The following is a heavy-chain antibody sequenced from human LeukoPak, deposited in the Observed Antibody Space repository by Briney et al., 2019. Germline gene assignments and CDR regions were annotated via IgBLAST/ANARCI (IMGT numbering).Heavy chain of an antibody. J-gene: IGHJ4*02. CDR2: IYYSGST. V-gene: IGHV4-31*03. CDR3: ARVFLDYYDPGYYFDY. Sequence: SQTLSLTCTVSGGSISSGGYYWSWIRQHPGKGLEWIGYIYYSGSTYYNPSLKSRVTISVDTSKNQFSLKLSSVTAADTAVYYCARVFLDYYDPGYYFDYWGQGTLVTVSS. CDR1: GGSISSGGYY. D-gene: IGHD3-10*02.